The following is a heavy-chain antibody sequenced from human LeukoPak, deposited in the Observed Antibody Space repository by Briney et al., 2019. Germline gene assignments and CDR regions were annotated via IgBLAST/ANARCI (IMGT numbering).Heavy chain of an antibody. CDR1: GFTFSDHY. CDR2: ARNKANSYTT. CDR3: ARASMRGSLYYFDY. D-gene: IGHD1-26*01. V-gene: IGHV3-72*01. J-gene: IGHJ4*02. Sequence: GRSLRLSCAASGFTFSDHYMDWVRQAPGKGLEWVGRARNKANSYTTEYAASVKGRFTISRDDSKNSLYLQMNSLKTEDTAVYYCARASMRGSLYYFDYWGQGTLVTVSS.